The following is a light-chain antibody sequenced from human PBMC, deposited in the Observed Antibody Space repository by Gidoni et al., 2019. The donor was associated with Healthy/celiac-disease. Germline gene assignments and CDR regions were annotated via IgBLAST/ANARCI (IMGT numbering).Light chain of an antibody. CDR1: SSDVGSYNL. CDR2: EGS. V-gene: IGLV2-23*01. Sequence: SALTQQASVSGSPQRSTTISCPGTSSDVGSYNLVSWYQQPPAKPHNLIIYEGSQRPSGVSNRFSASKAGNTASLTISRLQAEDDADYYHCSYAGSSTWVFGGGTKLTVL. J-gene: IGLJ3*02. CDR3: CSYAGSSTWV.